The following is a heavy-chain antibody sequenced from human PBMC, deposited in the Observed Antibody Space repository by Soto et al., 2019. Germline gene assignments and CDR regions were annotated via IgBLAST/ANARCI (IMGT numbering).Heavy chain of an antibody. D-gene: IGHD1-1*01. CDR1: GFTFSSYA. J-gene: IGHJ4*02. CDR3: ARDRTTQGGFDY. CDR2: ISYDGSNK. V-gene: IGHV3-30-3*01. Sequence: GGSLRLSCAASGFTFSSYAMHWVRQAPGKGLEWVAVISYDGSNKYYADSVKGRFTISRDNSKNTLYLQMNSLRAEDTAVYYCARDRTTQGGFDYWGQGTLVTVSS.